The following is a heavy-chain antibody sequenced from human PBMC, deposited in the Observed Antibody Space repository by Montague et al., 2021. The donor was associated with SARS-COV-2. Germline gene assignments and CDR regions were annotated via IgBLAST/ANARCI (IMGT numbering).Heavy chain of an antibody. CDR1: GGSISSSSYY. D-gene: IGHD3-22*01. Sequence: SETLSLTCTVSGGSISSSSYYWGWIRQPPGKGLEWIGSIYYSGSTYYNPSLKSRVTISVGTSKNQFSLKLSPVTAADTAVYYCARYYYDSSGYPEDDAFDIWGQGTMVTVSS. J-gene: IGHJ3*02. V-gene: IGHV4-39*01. CDR2: IYYSGST. CDR3: ARYYYDSSGYPEDDAFDI.